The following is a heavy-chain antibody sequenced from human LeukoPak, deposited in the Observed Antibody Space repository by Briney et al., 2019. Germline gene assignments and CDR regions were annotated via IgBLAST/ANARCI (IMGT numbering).Heavy chain of an antibody. CDR2: ISYDGSNK. CDR1: GFTFSSYG. J-gene: IGHJ4*02. V-gene: IGHV3-30*03. Sequence: GGSLRLSCAASGFTFSSYGMHWVRQAPGKGLEWVAVISYDGSNKYYADSVKGRFTISRDNSKNTLYLQMNSLRAEDTAVYYCARDRVYSSSRTIDYWGQGTLVTVSS. D-gene: IGHD6-6*01. CDR3: ARDRVYSSSRTIDY.